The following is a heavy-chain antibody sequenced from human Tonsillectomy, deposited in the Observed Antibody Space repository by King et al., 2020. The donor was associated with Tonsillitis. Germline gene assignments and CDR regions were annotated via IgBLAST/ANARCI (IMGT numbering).Heavy chain of an antibody. CDR3: AGGWVTATLYYCCGMDV. V-gene: IGHV1-46*01. D-gene: IGHD2-21*02. CDR1: GYNFTSNY. Sequence: QLVQSGAEVKRPGASVKVSCKASGYNFTSNYVHWVRQAPGQGLEWMGIINPGGGSTSYAQNFQGRVTMTRDTSSSTVYMELSGLRSEDTAVYYCAGGWVTATLYYCCGMDVWGQGTTVTVSS. J-gene: IGHJ6*02. CDR2: INPGGGST.